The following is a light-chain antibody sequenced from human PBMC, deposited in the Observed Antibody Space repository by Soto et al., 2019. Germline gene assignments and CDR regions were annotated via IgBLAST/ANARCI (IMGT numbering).Light chain of an antibody. J-gene: IGKJ5*01. Sequence: DIQMTQSPSSLSASMGARVAITCRASQAISNSLACYQQKPWKAPQLLIYAASTLQSGVPSRFSGSGSGTDFTLTISGLKPEDLATYYCQSYNTARPTFCQGTRLEIK. CDR3: QSYNTARPT. CDR2: AAS. CDR1: QAISNS. V-gene: IGKV1-27*01.